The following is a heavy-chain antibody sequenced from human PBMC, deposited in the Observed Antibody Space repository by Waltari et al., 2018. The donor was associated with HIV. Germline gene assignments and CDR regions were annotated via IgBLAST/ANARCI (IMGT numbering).Heavy chain of an antibody. Sequence: QVQLVQSGAEVKKPGASVKVSCKASGYTFTGYYMHWVRQAPGQGLEWKGWSNPNRGGANYAQKFQGRVTMTRDTAISTAYMELSRLRSDDTAVYYCASSLYYDFWSGTRAFDIWGQGTMVTVSS. CDR3: ASSLYYDFWSGTRAFDI. J-gene: IGHJ3*02. CDR1: GYTFTGYY. CDR2: SNPNRGGA. V-gene: IGHV1-2*02. D-gene: IGHD3-3*01.